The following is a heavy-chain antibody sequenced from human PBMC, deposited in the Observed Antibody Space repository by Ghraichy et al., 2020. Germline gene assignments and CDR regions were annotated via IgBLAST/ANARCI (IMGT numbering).Heavy chain of an antibody. CDR3: ARLSPKYCSSTSCPADY. V-gene: IGHV5-51*01. J-gene: IGHJ4*02. D-gene: IGHD2-2*01. Sequence: GESLNISCKGSGYSFTSYWIGWVRQMPGKGLEWMGIIYPGDSDTRYSPSFQGQVTISADKSISTAYLQWSSLKASDTAMYYCARLSPKYCSSTSCPADYWGQGTLVTVSS. CDR1: GYSFTSYW. CDR2: IYPGDSDT.